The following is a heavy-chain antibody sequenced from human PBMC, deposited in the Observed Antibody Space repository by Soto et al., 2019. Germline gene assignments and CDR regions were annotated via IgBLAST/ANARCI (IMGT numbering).Heavy chain of an antibody. J-gene: IGHJ4*02. D-gene: IGHD5-12*01. CDR3: ARDRGRDGYNSFDY. V-gene: IGHV4-59*01. Sequence: SETLSLTCTVSGGSISSYYWSWIRQPPGKGLEWIGYIYYSGSTNYNPSLKSRVTISVDTSKNQFSLKLSSVAAADTAVYYCARDRGRDGYNSFDYWGQGTLVTVSS. CDR1: GGSISSYY. CDR2: IYYSGST.